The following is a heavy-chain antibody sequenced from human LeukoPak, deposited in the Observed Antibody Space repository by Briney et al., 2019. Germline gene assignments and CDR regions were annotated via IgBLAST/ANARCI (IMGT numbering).Heavy chain of an antibody. CDR3: ARGRDGYNNDAFDI. V-gene: IGHV4-39*01. CDR1: GGSISSSGYY. D-gene: IGHD5-24*01. Sequence: SETLSLTCTVSGGSISSSGYYWGWIRQPPGKGLEWIGSIYYSGSTYYNPSLKSRVTISVDTSKNQFSLKLSSVTAADTAVYYCARGRDGYNNDAFDIWGQGTMVTVSS. J-gene: IGHJ3*02. CDR2: IYYSGST.